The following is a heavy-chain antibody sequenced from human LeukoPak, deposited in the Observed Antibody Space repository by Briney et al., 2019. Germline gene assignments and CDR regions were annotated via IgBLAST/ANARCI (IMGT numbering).Heavy chain of an antibody. J-gene: IGHJ4*02. CDR2: ISSSGSTI. Sequence: PGGSLRLSCAASGFTFNSYEMNWVRQAPGKGLEWVSYISSSGSTIYYADSVKGRFTISRDNAKNSLYLQMNSLRAEDTAVYYCARERDEDYYGSGSFTFDYWGQGTLVTVSS. CDR3: ARERDEDYYGSGSFTFDY. V-gene: IGHV3-48*03. CDR1: GFTFNSYE. D-gene: IGHD3-10*01.